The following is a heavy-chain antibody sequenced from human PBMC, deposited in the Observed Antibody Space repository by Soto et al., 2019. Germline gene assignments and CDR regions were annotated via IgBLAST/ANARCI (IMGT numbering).Heavy chain of an antibody. CDR1: GASISGHY. D-gene: IGHD3-10*01. V-gene: IGHV4-59*11. Sequence: SETLSLTCTVSGASISGHYWTWIRQPPGKGLEWIGSVYFTGITSYNPSLKSRVSISVDTSKNQFSLKLNYITAADTAIYYCARHYSSGSYPLDFWGQGALVTVSS. J-gene: IGHJ4*02. CDR3: ARHYSSGSYPLDF. CDR2: VYFTGIT.